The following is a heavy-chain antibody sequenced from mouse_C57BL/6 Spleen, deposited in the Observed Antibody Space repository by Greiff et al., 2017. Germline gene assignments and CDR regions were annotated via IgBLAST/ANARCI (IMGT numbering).Heavy chain of an antibody. V-gene: IGHV1-42*01. Sequence: VQLQQSGPELVKPGASVKISCKASGYSFTGYYMNWVKQSPEKSLEWIGEINPSTGGTTYNQKFKAKATLTVDKSSSTAYMQLKSLTSEDSAVYYCARYYYGSSPFDYWGQGTTLTVSS. D-gene: IGHD1-1*01. CDR2: INPSTGGT. CDR3: ARYYYGSSPFDY. CDR1: GYSFTGYY. J-gene: IGHJ2*01.